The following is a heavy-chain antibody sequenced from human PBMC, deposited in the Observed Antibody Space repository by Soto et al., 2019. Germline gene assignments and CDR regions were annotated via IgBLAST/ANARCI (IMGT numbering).Heavy chain of an antibody. CDR1: GFTFSKYG. Sequence: QVQLVESGGGVVQPGRSLRLSCAASGFTFSKYGFHWVRQAPGKGLEWVAVIVNDGSEKYHADSVEGRFTISRDNSKDTLFLQMNSQRAEDTAVYYCARDDAFQNENGFDIWGQGTMVTVSS. CDR3: ARDDAFQNENGFDI. J-gene: IGHJ3*02. V-gene: IGHV3-33*01. D-gene: IGHD1-1*01. CDR2: IVNDGSEK.